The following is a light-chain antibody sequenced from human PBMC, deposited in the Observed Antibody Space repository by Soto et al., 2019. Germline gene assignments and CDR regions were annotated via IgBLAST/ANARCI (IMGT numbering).Light chain of an antibody. V-gene: IGKV3-20*01. Sequence: PGERATLSCRASQSVSSRYFTWYQLKPGQAPRLLIYGASIRATGIPDRFSGSGSGTDFTLTISSLEPEDSAVYYCQQFAASPPAFTFGQGTKLE. J-gene: IGKJ2*01. CDR1: QSVSSRY. CDR2: GAS. CDR3: QQFAASPPAFT.